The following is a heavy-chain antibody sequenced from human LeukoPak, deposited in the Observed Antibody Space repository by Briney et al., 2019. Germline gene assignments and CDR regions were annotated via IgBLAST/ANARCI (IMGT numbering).Heavy chain of an antibody. CDR3: ARYYLEGRSFDY. J-gene: IGHJ4*02. CDR1: GYTFTGYY. D-gene: IGHD3-10*01. Sequence: ASVKVSCKASGYTFTGYYMHWVRQAPGQGLEWMGWINAYNGNTNYAQKFQGRVTMTRDTSISTAYMELSRLRSDDTAVYYCARYYLEGRSFDYWGQGTLVTVSS. V-gene: IGHV1-2*02. CDR2: INAYNGNT.